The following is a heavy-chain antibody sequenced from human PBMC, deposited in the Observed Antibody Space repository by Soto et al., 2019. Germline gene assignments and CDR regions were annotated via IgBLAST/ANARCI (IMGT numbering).Heavy chain of an antibody. CDR1: GFTVSSNY. CDR2: IYSGGST. CDR3: ARGKREQQLNRNYYYYGMDV. J-gene: IGHJ6*02. Sequence: QPGGSLRLSCAASGFTVSSNYMSWVRQAPGKGLEWVSVIYSGGSTYYADSVKGRFTISRDNSKNTLYLQMNSLRAEDTAVYYCARGKREQQLNRNYYYYGMDVWGQGTTVTVSS. V-gene: IGHV3-66*01. D-gene: IGHD6-13*01.